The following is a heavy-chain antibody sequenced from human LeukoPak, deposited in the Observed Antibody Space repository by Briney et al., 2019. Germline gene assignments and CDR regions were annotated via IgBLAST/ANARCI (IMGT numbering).Heavy chain of an antibody. CDR3: AREGRSGSSWYLAN. Sequence: ASVKVSCKASGYTFTNYAANWVRQAPGQGLEWMGWINTNTGNPTYAQGFTGRFVFSLDTSVSTAYLQISSLKAEDTAVYYCAREGRSGSSWYLANWGQGVLVTVSS. CDR1: GYTFTNYA. D-gene: IGHD6-13*01. J-gene: IGHJ4*02. CDR2: INTNTGNP. V-gene: IGHV7-4-1*02.